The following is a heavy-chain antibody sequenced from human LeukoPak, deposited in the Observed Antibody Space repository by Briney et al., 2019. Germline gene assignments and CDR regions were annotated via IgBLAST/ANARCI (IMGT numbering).Heavy chain of an antibody. CDR1: GGTFSSYA. CDR3: ARAGYYDILTGLLYYYGMDV. CDR2: IIPIFGTA. Sequence: ASVKVSCKASGGTFSSYAISWVRQAPGQGLEWMGGIIPIFGTANYAQKFQGRVTITADESTSTAHMELSSLRSEDTAVHYCARAGYYDILTGLLYYYGMDVWGKGTTVTVSS. D-gene: IGHD3-9*01. V-gene: IGHV1-69*13. J-gene: IGHJ6*04.